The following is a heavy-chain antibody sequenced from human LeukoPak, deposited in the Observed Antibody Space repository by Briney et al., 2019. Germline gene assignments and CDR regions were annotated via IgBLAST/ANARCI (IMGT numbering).Heavy chain of an antibody. CDR3: ARATIRWELSFDY. CDR1: GGSISSYY. V-gene: IGHV4-59*01. D-gene: IGHD1-26*01. Sequence: PSETLSLTCTVSGGSISSYYWSWIRQPPGKGLEWIGYIYYSGSTNYNPSLKSRVTISVDTSKNQFSLKLSSVTAADTAVYYCARATIRWELSFDYWGQGTLVTVSS. J-gene: IGHJ4*02. CDR2: IYYSGST.